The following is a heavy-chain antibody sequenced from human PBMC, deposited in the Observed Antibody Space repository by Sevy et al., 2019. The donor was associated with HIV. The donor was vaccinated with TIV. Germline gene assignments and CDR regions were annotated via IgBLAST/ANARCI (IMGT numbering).Heavy chain of an antibody. CDR3: ARDEAPMAQGDYYYYYGMDV. CDR1: GFTFSSYG. D-gene: IGHD3-10*01. CDR2: IWYDGSNR. Sequence: GGSLRLSCAASGFTFSSYGMHWVRQAPGKGLEWVAVIWYDGSNRYYADSVKGRFTISRDNSKNTLYLQMNSLRAEDTAVYYCARDEAPMAQGDYYYYYGMDVWGQGTTVTDSS. J-gene: IGHJ6*02. V-gene: IGHV3-33*01.